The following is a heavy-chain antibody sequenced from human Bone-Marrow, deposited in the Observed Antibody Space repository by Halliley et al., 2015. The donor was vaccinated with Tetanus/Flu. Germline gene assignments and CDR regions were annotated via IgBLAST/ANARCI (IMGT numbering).Heavy chain of an antibody. CDR2: ISADNGNT. CDR3: ARDRGVGGMDV. J-gene: IGHJ6*02. V-gene: IGHV1-18*01. Sequence: LGWMGWISADNGNTKDAQKLQGRVTMTTDTSMRTVYMELRSLKSDDTAVYYCARDRGVGGMDVWGQGTTVTVSS.